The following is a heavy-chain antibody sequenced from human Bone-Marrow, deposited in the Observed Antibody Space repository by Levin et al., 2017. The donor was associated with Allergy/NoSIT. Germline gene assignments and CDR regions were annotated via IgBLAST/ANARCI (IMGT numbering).Heavy chain of an antibody. Sequence: SQTLSLTCTVSGGSISSYYWSWIRQPPGKGLEWIGYIYYSGSTNYNPSLKSRVTISVDTSKNQFSLKLSSVTAADTAVYYCARHGYSSGWYDGAGRYFDLWGRGTLVTVSS. CDR1: GGSISSYY. J-gene: IGHJ2*01. CDR3: ARHGYSSGWYDGAGRYFDL. CDR2: IYYSGST. V-gene: IGHV4-59*08. D-gene: IGHD6-19*01.